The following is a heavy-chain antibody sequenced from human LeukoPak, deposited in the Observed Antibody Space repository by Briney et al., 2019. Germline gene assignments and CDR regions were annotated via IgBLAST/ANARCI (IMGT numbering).Heavy chain of an antibody. Sequence: ASVKVSCKASGYTFIKYAIHWVRQAPGQRLEWMGWINAHNGDTKYSRKFQGRVAITRDTSANIVYMELSTLRFGDTAVYYCARGSTSDWPLEYWGRGVLVTVSS. CDR1: GYTFIKYA. CDR2: INAHNGDT. D-gene: IGHD2-21*02. J-gene: IGHJ4*02. CDR3: ARGSTSDWPLEY. V-gene: IGHV1-3*01.